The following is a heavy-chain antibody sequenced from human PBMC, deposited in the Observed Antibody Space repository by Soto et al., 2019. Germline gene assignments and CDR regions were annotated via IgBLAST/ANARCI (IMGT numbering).Heavy chain of an antibody. J-gene: IGHJ6*02. CDR3: ARLGSGRTYYYYGMDV. D-gene: IGHD6-19*01. CDR1: GFTFSSYS. CDR2: ISSSSSYI. Sequence: KPGGSLRLSCAASGFTFSSYSMNWVRQAPGKGLEWVSSISSSSSYIYYADSVKGRFTISRDNAKNSLYLQMNSLRAEDTAVYYCARLGSGRTYYYYGMDVWGQGTTVTVSS. V-gene: IGHV3-21*01.